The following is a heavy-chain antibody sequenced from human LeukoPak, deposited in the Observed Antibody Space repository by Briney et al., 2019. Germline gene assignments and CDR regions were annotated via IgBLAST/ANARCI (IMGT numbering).Heavy chain of an antibody. CDR1: GYRFTSYY. Sequence: ASVKVSCKASGYRFTSYYMHWVRQAPGPGLEWMGIINPSGGSTSYAQKFQGGVTMTRDTSTSTVYMELSSLRSEDTAVYYCARDVSSGYDSVFDYWGQGTLFTVSS. J-gene: IGHJ4*02. V-gene: IGHV1-46*01. CDR3: ARDVSSGYDSVFDY. CDR2: INPSGGST. D-gene: IGHD5-12*01.